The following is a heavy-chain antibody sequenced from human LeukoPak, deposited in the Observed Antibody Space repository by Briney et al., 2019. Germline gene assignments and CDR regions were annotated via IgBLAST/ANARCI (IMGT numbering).Heavy chain of an antibody. J-gene: IGHJ2*01. D-gene: IGHD6-13*01. Sequence: GGSLRLSCAASGFTFSSYAMSWVRQAPGKGLEWVSAISGSGGSTYYADSVKGRFTISRENAKHSLYLQMNSLRAGETAVYYCARAAYSSTWYSRYFALWGRGTLVTVSS. CDR2: ISGSGGST. CDR1: GFTFSSYA. CDR3: ARAAYSSTWYSRYFAL. V-gene: IGHV3-23*01.